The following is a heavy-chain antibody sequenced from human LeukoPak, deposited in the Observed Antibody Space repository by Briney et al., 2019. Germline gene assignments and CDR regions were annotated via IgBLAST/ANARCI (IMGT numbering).Heavy chain of an antibody. Sequence: GGSLRLSCAASGFTFSSYAMSWVRQASGKGLEWVSAISGSGGSTYYADSVKGRFTISRDNSKNTLYLQMNSLRAEDTAVYYCAKFQHSSGRSGNVDYWGQGTLVTVSS. CDR3: AKFQHSSGRSGNVDY. CDR1: GFTFSSYA. V-gene: IGHV3-23*01. D-gene: IGHD6-19*01. CDR2: ISGSGGST. J-gene: IGHJ4*02.